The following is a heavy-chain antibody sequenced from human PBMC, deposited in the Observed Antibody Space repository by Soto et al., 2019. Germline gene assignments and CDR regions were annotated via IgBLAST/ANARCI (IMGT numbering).Heavy chain of an antibody. CDR2: IKQDGSEQ. CDR1: GLTFSHNA. V-gene: IGHV3-7*05. CDR3: AREAV. J-gene: IGHJ6*02. Sequence: EVQLLESGGGLVQPGGSLRLSCAASGLTFSHNAMSWVRQAPGKGLEWVANIKQDGSEQFYVDSVKGRFTISRDNAKNSLYLQMNSLRAEDTAVYYCAREAVWGQGTTVTVSS.